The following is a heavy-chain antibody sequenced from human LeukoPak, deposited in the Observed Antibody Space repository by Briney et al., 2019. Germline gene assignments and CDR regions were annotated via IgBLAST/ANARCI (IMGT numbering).Heavy chain of an antibody. CDR3: ARFRRLIAARPRDYYYGMDV. CDR1: GGSMINYY. V-gene: IGHV4-34*01. J-gene: IGHJ6*02. Sequence: SETLPLTCTVSGGSMINYYWSWIRQPPGKGLEWIGEINHSGSTNYNPSLKSRVTISVDTSKNQFSLKLSSVTAADTAVYYCARFRRLIAARPRDYYYGMDVWGQGTTVTVSS. D-gene: IGHD6-6*01. CDR2: INHSGST.